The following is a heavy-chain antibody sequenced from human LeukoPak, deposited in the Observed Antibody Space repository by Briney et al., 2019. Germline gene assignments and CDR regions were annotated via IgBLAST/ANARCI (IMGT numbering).Heavy chain of an antibody. CDR2: IKSKTDGGPT. Sequence: TGGSLRLSCAASGFTFSDTWMSWVRQAPGKGLEWVGRIKSKTDGGPTDYAAAVKGRFTISRDDSENTLYLQMNSLRAEDTAVYYCAREFEATGFWALDYWGQGTLVTASS. D-gene: IGHD3-16*01. CDR1: GFTFSDTW. J-gene: IGHJ4*02. CDR3: AREFEATGFWALDY. V-gene: IGHV3-15*05.